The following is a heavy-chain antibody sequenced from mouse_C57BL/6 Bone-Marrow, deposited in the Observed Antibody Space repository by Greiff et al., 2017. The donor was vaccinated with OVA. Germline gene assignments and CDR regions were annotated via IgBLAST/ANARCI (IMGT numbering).Heavy chain of an antibody. Sequence: EVKLQESGVGLVKPGGSLNLSCAASGFTFSSYAMSWVRQTPEKRLEWVAYISRGGDYIYYADTVKGRFTISRDNARNTLYLQMSSLKSEDTAMYYCTRVYSNYNFDYWGQGTTLTVSS. CDR2: ISRGGDYI. V-gene: IGHV5-9-1*02. CDR3: TRVYSNYNFDY. J-gene: IGHJ2*01. CDR1: GFTFSSYA. D-gene: IGHD2-5*01.